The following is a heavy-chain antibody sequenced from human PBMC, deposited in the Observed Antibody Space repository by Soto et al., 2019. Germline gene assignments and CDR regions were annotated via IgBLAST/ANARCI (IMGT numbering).Heavy chain of an antibody. D-gene: IGHD6-19*01. CDR3: AREWLVPVDYAFDI. J-gene: IGHJ3*02. V-gene: IGHV6-1*01. CDR1: GDSVSSNSAA. Sequence: SQTLSLTCAISGDSVSSNSAAWNWISQSPSRGLEWLGRTYYRSKWYNDYAVSVKSRITINPDTSKNQFSLQLNSVTPEDTAVYYCAREWLVPVDYAFDIWGQGTMVTVSS. CDR2: TYYRSKWYN.